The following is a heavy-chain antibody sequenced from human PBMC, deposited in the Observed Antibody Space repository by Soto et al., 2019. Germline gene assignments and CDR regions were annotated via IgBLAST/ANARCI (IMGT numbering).Heavy chain of an antibody. CDR1: GFTFSSYS. Sequence: GGSLRLSCAASGFTFSSYSMNWVRQAPGKGLEWVSYISSSSSTIYYADSVKGRFTISRDNAKNSLYLQMNSLRAEDTAVYYCARDRVGTTVRSYYYYMDVWGKGTTVTGSS. CDR2: ISSSSSTI. CDR3: ARDRVGTTVRSYYYYMDV. V-gene: IGHV3-48*01. D-gene: IGHD4-4*01. J-gene: IGHJ6*03.